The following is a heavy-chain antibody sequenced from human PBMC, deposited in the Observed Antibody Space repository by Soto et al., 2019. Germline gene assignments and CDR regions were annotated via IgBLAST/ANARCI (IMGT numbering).Heavy chain of an antibody. CDR1: GFTFSDYY. J-gene: IGHJ4*02. V-gene: IGHV3-11*06. Sequence: AGGSLRLSCAASGFTFSDYYMSWIRQAPGKGLEWVSYISSSSSYTNYADSVKGRFTISRDNAKNSLYLQVNSLRAEDTAVYYCASIEGDFWSGYYPGYWGQGTLVTVSS. D-gene: IGHD3-3*01. CDR3: ASIEGDFWSGYYPGY. CDR2: ISSSSSYT.